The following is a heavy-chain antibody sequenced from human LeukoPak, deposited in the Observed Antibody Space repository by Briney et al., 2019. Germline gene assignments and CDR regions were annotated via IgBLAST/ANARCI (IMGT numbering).Heavy chain of an antibody. CDR2: INPNSGGT. CDR1: GYTFTGYY. CDR3: ARDRVGANNWFDP. J-gene: IGHJ5*02. D-gene: IGHD1-26*01. V-gene: IGHV1-2*02. Sequence: ASVKVSCKASGYTFTGYYMHWVRQAPGQGLEWMGWINPNSGGTNYAQKFQGRVTMTRDTSISTAYMELSRLRSDDTAAYYCARDRVGANNWFDPWGQGTLVTVSS.